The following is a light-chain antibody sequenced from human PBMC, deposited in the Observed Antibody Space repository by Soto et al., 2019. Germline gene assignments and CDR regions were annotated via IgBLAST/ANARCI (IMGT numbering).Light chain of an antibody. J-gene: IGKJ4*01. V-gene: IGKV3-20*01. CDR3: QQYGSSPLT. CDR1: QSVTYSF. CDR2: GAS. Sequence: EIVLTQSPGTLSLSPGERATLSCRASQSVTYSFLAWYQQKPGQAPRLLIYGASSRATGIPDRFSGSGSGTDFTLTISRLEPEDFAVYSCQQYGSSPLTFGGGTKVEIK.